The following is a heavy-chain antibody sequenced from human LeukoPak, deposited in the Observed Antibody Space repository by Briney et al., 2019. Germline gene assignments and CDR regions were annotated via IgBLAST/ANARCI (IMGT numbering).Heavy chain of an antibody. CDR2: ISSSSSYI. V-gene: IGHV3-21*01. Sequence: GGSLRLSCAASGFTFSSYSMNWVRQAPGKGLEWVSSISSSSSYIYYADSVKGRFTISRDNAKNSLYLQMNSLRAEDTAVYYCARDRGVMIDAFDIWGQGTRVTVSS. D-gene: IGHD3-10*01. CDR3: ARDRGVMIDAFDI. J-gene: IGHJ3*02. CDR1: GFTFSSYS.